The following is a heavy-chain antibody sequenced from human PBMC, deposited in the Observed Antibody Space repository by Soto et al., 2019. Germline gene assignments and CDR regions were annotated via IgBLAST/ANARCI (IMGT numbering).Heavy chain of an antibody. D-gene: IGHD1-7*01. J-gene: IGHJ5*02. V-gene: IGHV4-39*01. CDR2: IYYSGST. Sequence: SETLSLTCTVSGGSISSSSYYWGWIRQPPGKGLEWIGSIYYSGSTYYNPSLKSRVTISVDTSKNQFSLKLSSVTAADTAVYYCARGREELELRPWGWFDPWGQGTLVTISS. CDR1: GGSISSSSYY. CDR3: ARGREELELRPWGWFDP.